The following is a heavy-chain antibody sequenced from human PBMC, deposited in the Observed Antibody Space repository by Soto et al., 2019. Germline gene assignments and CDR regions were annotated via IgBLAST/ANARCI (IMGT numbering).Heavy chain of an antibody. D-gene: IGHD1-1*01. V-gene: IGHV4-4*02. CDR1: GGSISSSNW. CDR2: IYHSGST. J-gene: IGHJ4*02. Sequence: PSETLSLTCAVSGGSISSSNWWSWVRQPPGKGLEWIGKIYHSGSTNYNPSLKSRVTISVDKSKNQFSLKLSSVTAADTAVYYCARVGLERRFYYFDYWGQGTLVTVSS. CDR3: ARVGLERRFYYFDY.